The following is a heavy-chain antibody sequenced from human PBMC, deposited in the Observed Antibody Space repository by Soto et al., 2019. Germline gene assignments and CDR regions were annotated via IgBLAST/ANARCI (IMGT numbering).Heavy chain of an antibody. CDR1: GGSFSGYY. Sequence: SETLSLTCAVYGGSFSGYYWSWIRQPPGKGLEWIGKINHSGSTNYNPSLKSRVTISVDTSKNQFSLKLSSVTAADTAVYYCARGRPPSSSIAPRRSTRFDYWGQGTLVTVSS. CDR3: ARGRPPSSSIAPRRSTRFDY. CDR2: INHSGST. J-gene: IGHJ4*02. V-gene: IGHV4-34*01. D-gene: IGHD6-6*01.